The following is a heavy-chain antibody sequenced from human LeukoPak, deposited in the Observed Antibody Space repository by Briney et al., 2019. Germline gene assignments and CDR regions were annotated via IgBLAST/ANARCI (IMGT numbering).Heavy chain of an antibody. CDR1: GGTISSCA. V-gene: IGHV1-69*06. CDR3: ARENARSCSGGSCYPDAFDI. CDR2: LIPIFGTA. J-gene: IGHJ3*02. Sequence: GASVKVSCKASGGTISSCAISWVRQAPGQGLEWMGGLIPIFGTANYAQKFQGRVTITADKSTSTAYMELSSLRSEDTAVYYCARENARSCSGGSCYPDAFDIWGQATMVIVSS. D-gene: IGHD2-15*01.